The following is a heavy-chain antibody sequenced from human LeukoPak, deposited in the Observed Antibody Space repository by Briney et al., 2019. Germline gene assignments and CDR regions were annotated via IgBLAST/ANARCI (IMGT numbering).Heavy chain of an antibody. CDR1: GFTFSRSW. Sequence: GGSLRLSCAASGFTFSRSWMTWVRQAPGKGLECVANIKQDGSEKHYVDPVKGRFTISRDNGKNSLYLQMNSLRAEDTAVYYCARDEVGYFYYWGQGTLVTVSS. V-gene: IGHV3-7*01. CDR3: ARDEVGYFYY. CDR2: IKQDGSEK. J-gene: IGHJ4*02.